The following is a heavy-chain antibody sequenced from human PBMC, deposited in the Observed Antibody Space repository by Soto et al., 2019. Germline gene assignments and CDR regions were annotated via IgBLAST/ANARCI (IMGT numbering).Heavy chain of an antibody. Sequence: SETLSLTCTVSGGSISSYYWSWIRQPPGKGLEWIGYIYYSGSTNYNPSLKSRVTISVDTSKNQFSLKLSSVTAADTAVYYCARQATDPPTPLYDFWSGYYGWFDPWGQGTLVTVSS. CDR3: ARQATDPPTPLYDFWSGYYGWFDP. D-gene: IGHD3-3*01. CDR1: GGSISSYY. CDR2: IYYSGST. V-gene: IGHV4-59*08. J-gene: IGHJ5*02.